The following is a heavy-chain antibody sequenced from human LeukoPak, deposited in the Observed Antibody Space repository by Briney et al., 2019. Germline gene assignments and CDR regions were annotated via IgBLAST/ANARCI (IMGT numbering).Heavy chain of an antibody. CDR3: ARDHWSGSHDAFDI. J-gene: IGHJ3*02. CDR1: GGTFSSYA. CDR2: IIPIFGTA. Sequence: GSSVKVSFKASGGTFSSYAISWVRQAPGQGLEWMGGIIPIFGTANYAQKFQGRVTITADKSTSTAYMELSSLRSEDTAVYYCARDHWSGSHDAFDIWGQGTMVTVSS. D-gene: IGHD3-3*01. V-gene: IGHV1-69*06.